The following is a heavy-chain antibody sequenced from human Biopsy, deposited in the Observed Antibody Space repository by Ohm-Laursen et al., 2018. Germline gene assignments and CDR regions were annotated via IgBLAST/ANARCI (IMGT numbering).Heavy chain of an antibody. J-gene: IGHJ4*02. CDR2: INPSGSTT. V-gene: IGHV1-46*01. D-gene: IGHD6-19*01. CDR1: GHSFTSYY. Sequence: ASVKVFCKVSGHSFTSYYMHWVRQAPGQGLEWMGMINPSGSTTSYPQIFQGRVTMTRDTSKSTVYMELSSLRSADTAVYFCARNTGWYGDLYYFDYWGQGTLVTVSS. CDR3: ARNTGWYGDLYYFDY.